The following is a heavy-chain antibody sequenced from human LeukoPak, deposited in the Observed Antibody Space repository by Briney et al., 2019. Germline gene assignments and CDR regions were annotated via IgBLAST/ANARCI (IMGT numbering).Heavy chain of an antibody. CDR1: GFTFSSYA. J-gene: IGHJ4*02. D-gene: IGHD3-16*01. CDR2: ISYDGSNK. Sequence: GGSLRLSCAAYGFTFSSYAMHWVRQAPGKGLEWVEVISYDGSNKYYADPVKGRFNKSRENSKNTLYLQMNSLGAEDKAVYYCEGGGAAYWGQGTLVTVSS. CDR3: EGGGAAY. V-gene: IGHV3-30-3*01.